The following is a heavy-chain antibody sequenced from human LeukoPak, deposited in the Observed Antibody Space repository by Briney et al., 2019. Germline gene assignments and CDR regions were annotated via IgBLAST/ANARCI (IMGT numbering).Heavy chain of an antibody. Sequence: SETLSLTCTVSGGSISSSSYYWGWIRQPPGKGLEWIGSIYYSGSTYYKPSLKSRVTISVDTSKNQFSLKLSSVTAADTAVYYCARDGDGYNPGLFDYWGQGTLVTVSS. J-gene: IGHJ4*02. CDR1: GGSISSSSYY. D-gene: IGHD5-24*01. CDR3: ARDGDGYNPGLFDY. V-gene: IGHV4-39*07. CDR2: IYYSGST.